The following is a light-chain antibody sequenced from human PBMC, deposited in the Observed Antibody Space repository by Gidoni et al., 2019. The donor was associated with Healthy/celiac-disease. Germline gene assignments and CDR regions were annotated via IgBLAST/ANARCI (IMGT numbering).Light chain of an antibody. V-gene: IGKV3-11*01. CDR1: QSVSSY. CDR2: DAS. J-gene: IGKJ4*01. CDR3: QQRSNWPPLT. Sequence: EIVLTQSPATLSLSPVERATLSCRASQSVSSYLAWYQQKPGQAPRLLIYDASNRATGIPARFSGSGSGTDFTLTISSLEPEDFGVYYCQQRSNWPPLTFGGGTKVEIK.